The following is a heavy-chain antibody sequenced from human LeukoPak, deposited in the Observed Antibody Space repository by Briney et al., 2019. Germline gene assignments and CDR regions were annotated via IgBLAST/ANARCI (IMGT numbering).Heavy chain of an antibody. V-gene: IGHV1-18*01. D-gene: IGHD5-18*01. CDR1: GGTFSSYA. Sequence: ASVKVSCKASGGTFSSYAISWVRQAPGQGLEWMGWISAYNGNTNYAQKLQGRVTMTTDTSTSTAYMELRSLRSDDTAVYYCARDVGYSYGSSDAFDIWGQGTMVTVSS. CDR3: ARDVGYSYGSSDAFDI. J-gene: IGHJ3*02. CDR2: ISAYNGNT.